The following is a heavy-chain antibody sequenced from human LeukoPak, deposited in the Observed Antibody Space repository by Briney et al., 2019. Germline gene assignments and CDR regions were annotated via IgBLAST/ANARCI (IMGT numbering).Heavy chain of an antibody. J-gene: IGHJ4*02. CDR1: GDFIDSSSW. CDR3: ARDPVAAAGTAFGH. D-gene: IGHD6-13*01. V-gene: IGHV4-4*02. CDR2: IYYNGDI. Sequence: SETLSLTCTVSGDFIDSSSWWNWVRQPPGKGLEWIAEIYYNGDINYNPSLKSRITISVDKSKKQISLKLSSVTAADTAVYYCARDPVAAAGTAFGHWGQGILVTVSA.